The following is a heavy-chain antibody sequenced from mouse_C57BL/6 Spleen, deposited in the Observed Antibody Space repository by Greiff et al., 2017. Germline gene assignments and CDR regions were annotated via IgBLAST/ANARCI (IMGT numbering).Heavy chain of an antibody. J-gene: IGHJ2*01. D-gene: IGHD1-1*01. Sequence: VQLQQSGAELVRPGTSVKLSCKASGYTFTSYWMHWVKQRPGQGLEWIGVLDPSDSYTTYNQKFTGKATLSVDTSSSTAYMQHSSLTSEDAAVYYCARDYITTVVASDYWGKGTTRTVSS. CDR3: ARDYITTVVASDY. CDR2: LDPSDSYT. CDR1: GYTFTSYW. V-gene: IGHV1-59*01.